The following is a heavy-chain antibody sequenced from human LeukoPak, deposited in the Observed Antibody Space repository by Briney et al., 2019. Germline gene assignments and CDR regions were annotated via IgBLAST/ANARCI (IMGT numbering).Heavy chain of an antibody. Sequence: GGSLRLSCAASGFTFSNYYMSWIRQAPGKGLVWVSYISSRSSNKYYADSVKGRFTISRDNAKNSLYLQINSLRAEDTAVYYCARGLYGDYVSDYWGQGTLVTVSS. J-gene: IGHJ4*02. CDR1: GFTFSNYY. D-gene: IGHD4-17*01. CDR2: ISSRSSNK. CDR3: ARGLYGDYVSDY. V-gene: IGHV3-11*04.